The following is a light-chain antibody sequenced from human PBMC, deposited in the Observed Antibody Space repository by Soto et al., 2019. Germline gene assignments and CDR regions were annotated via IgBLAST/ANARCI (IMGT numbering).Light chain of an antibody. J-gene: IGKJ5*01. CDR3: QQNYSPPPIT. Sequence: DIQMTQSPSTLSGSVGDRVTITCRASHDISTFLAWYQQKPGKAPKLLVYKASSLESGVPSRFSGSGSGTEFTLTISSLQPDDFATYYCQQNYSPPPITFGQGTRLEI. CDR2: KAS. V-gene: IGKV1-5*03. CDR1: HDISTF.